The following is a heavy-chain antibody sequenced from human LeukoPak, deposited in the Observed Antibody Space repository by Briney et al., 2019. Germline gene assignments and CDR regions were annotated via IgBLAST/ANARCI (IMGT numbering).Heavy chain of an antibody. CDR1: GGSISSYY. Sequence: PSETLSLTCTVSGGSISSYYWSWIRQPPGKGLEWIGYIYYSGSTYNPSLKSRVTISVDTSKNQFSLKLSSVTAADTAMYYCARAVEGGGDYDSWFDSWGQGTLVTVSS. J-gene: IGHJ5*01. CDR3: ARAVEGGGDYDSWFDS. D-gene: IGHD4-17*01. CDR2: IYYSGST. V-gene: IGHV4-59*01.